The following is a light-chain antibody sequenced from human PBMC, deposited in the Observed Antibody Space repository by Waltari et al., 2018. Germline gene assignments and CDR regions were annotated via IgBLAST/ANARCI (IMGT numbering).Light chain of an antibody. J-gene: IGLJ2*01. V-gene: IGLV2-18*02. CDR1: SSDVGSYNR. CDR2: EVS. Sequence: QSALTQPPSVSGSPGQSVTISCTGTSSDVGSYNRVSWYQQPPGTAPKRIIYEVSDRPSGVPDRISGSKSGNTASLTISGLQTEDEADYYCSSYTSSNFVVFGGGTKLTVL. CDR3: SSYTSSNFVV.